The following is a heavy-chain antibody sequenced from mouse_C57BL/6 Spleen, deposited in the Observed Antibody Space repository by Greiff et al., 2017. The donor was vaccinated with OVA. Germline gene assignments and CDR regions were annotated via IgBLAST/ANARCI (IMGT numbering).Heavy chain of an antibody. CDR1: GYTFTSYW. CDR3: ARDYYGSSYAMDY. V-gene: IGHV1-50*01. Sequence: VKLQQPGAELVKPGASVKLSCKASGYTFTSYWMQWVKQRPGQGLEWIGEIDPSDSYTNYNQKFKGKATLTVDTSSSTAYMQLSSLTSEDSAVYYCARDYYGSSYAMDYWGQGTSGTVSS. D-gene: IGHD1-1*01. J-gene: IGHJ4*01. CDR2: IDPSDSYT.